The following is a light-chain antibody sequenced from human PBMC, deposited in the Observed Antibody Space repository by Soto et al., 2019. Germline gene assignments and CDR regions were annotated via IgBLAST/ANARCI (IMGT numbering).Light chain of an antibody. V-gene: IGKV3-15*01. CDR1: QSVSSN. J-gene: IGKJ1*01. CDR3: QQYNNWPPERT. CDR2: GAS. Sequence: EIVMTQSPATLSVSPGERATLSCRASQSVSSNLAWYQQKPGQAPRLLIYGASTRATGIPARFSGSGSGTEFTLTISSLQSEDFVVYYCQQYNNWPPERTFGQGTKVEIK.